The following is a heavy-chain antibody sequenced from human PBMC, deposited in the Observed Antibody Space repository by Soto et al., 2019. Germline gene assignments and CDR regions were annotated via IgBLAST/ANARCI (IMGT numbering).Heavy chain of an antibody. V-gene: IGHV1-2*02. Sequence: QVQLVQSGAEVKKPGASVKVSCKASGYTFSGYYIHWVRQAPGQGLEWMGWINPNSGATASAQKFQGRVTMTWDTSITSAYMELSSLTSDDTAVYFCARESPIVGARCVDCWGQGTLVTVSS. CDR3: ARESPIVGARCVDC. D-gene: IGHD1-26*01. J-gene: IGHJ4*02. CDR1: GYTFSGYY. CDR2: INPNSGAT.